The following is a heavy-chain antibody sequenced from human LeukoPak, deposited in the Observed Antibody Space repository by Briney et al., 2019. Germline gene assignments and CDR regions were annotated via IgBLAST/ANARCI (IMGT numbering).Heavy chain of an antibody. V-gene: IGHV4-34*01. CDR1: GGSFSGYY. CDR3: ARDAVDAYSSAYYFDY. J-gene: IGHJ4*02. D-gene: IGHD6-6*01. CDR2: INHSGST. Sequence: SETLSLTCAVYGGSFSGYYWSWIRQPPGKGLEWIGEINHSGSTNYNPSLKSRVTISVDTSKNQFSLKLSSVTAADTAVYYCARDAVDAYSSAYYFDYGGQGTLVTVSS.